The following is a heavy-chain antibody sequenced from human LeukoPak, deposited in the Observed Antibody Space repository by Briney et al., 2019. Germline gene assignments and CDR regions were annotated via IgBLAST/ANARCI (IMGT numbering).Heavy chain of an antibody. CDR3: ASGAADGYNFGFDH. D-gene: IGHD5-24*01. J-gene: IGHJ4*02. CDR1: GASLNDYY. Sequence: SETLSLTCTVSGASLNDYYWSWIRQPPGKALEWIGFIHSSGSANSNPSLTSRVTILIDTSKNQFPLNLRSLTAADTAVYFCASGAADGYNFGFDHWGQGTLAAVSS. CDR2: IHSSGSA. V-gene: IGHV4-59*12.